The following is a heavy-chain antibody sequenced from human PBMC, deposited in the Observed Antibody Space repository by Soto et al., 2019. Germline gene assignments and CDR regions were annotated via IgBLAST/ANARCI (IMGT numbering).Heavy chain of an antibody. J-gene: IGHJ3*02. CDR2: INHSGST. V-gene: IGHV4-34*01. CDR3: ARSYNWNDSDAFDI. CDR1: GVSFSGYC. D-gene: IGHD1-20*01. Sequence: SETLSLTCAVYGVSFSGYCWSWIRQPPGKGLEWIGEINHSGSTNYNPSLKSRVTISVDTSKNQFSLKLSSVTAADTAVCYCARSYNWNDSDAFDIWGQGTMVT.